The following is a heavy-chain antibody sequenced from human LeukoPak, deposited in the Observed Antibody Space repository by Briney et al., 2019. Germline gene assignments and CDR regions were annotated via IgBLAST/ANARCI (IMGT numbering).Heavy chain of an antibody. CDR1: GGTFSSYA. CDR2: IIPIFGTA. Sequence: SVKVSCKASGGTFSSYAISWVRQAPGQGLQWMGGIIPIFGTANYAQKFQGRVTITADESTSTAYMELSSLRSEDTAVYYCARAGFHSGYMDVWGKGTTVTVSS. D-gene: IGHD3-10*01. CDR3: ARAGFHSGYMDV. V-gene: IGHV1-69*13. J-gene: IGHJ6*03.